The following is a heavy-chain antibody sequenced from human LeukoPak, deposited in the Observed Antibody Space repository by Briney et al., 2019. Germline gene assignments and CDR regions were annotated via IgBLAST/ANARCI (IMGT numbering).Heavy chain of an antibody. CDR3: ARAGWFGESRDAFDI. CDR2: INPNSGGT. CDR1: GYXFTGYY. Sequence: ASVKVSCKASGYXFTGYYMHWVRQAPGQGLEWMGWINPNSGGTNYAQKFQGRVTMTRDTSISTAYMELSRLRSDDTAVYYCARAGWFGESRDAFDIWGQGTMVTVSS. J-gene: IGHJ3*02. V-gene: IGHV1-2*02. D-gene: IGHD3-10*01.